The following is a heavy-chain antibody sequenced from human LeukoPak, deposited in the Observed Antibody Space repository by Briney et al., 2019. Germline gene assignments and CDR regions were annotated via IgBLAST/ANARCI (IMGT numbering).Heavy chain of an antibody. CDR1: GGSISSYY. CDR2: IHSSGNT. Sequence: PSETLSLTCTVSGGSISSYYWSWIRQPPGKGLEWIGRIHSSGNTDYDPSLKSRVSMSVDTSKNQFSLKLKIVTAADTAVYYCASGRITGYFDLWGRGTLVTVSS. J-gene: IGHJ2*01. V-gene: IGHV4-4*07. CDR3: ASGRITGYFDL.